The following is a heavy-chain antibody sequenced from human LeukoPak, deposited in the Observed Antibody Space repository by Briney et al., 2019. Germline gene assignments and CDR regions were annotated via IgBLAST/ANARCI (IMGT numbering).Heavy chain of an antibody. Sequence: PSETLSLICTVSGGSISSYYWSWIRQPPGKGLEWIGYIYYSGSTNYNPSLKSRVTISVDTSKNQFSLKLSSVTAADTAVYYCAGHRHYYDSSGYYYFDYWGQGTLVTVSS. V-gene: IGHV4-59*01. J-gene: IGHJ4*02. CDR2: IYYSGST. CDR3: AGHRHYYDSSGYYYFDY. D-gene: IGHD3-22*01. CDR1: GGSISSYY.